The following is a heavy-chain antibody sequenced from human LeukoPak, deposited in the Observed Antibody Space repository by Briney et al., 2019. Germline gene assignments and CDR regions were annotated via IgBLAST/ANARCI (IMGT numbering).Heavy chain of an antibody. D-gene: IGHD5-18*01. J-gene: IGHJ4*02. Sequence: PGRSLRLSCAASGFTFRSSAMHWVRQAPGKGLEWVAVTSYDGRNKYYADSAKGRFTISRDSSKNTLYLQMNSLRPEDTAVYYCARDGYGLDTPMVSTNFDYWGQGTLVTVSS. CDR2: TSYDGRNK. V-gene: IGHV3-30*04. CDR1: GFTFRSSA. CDR3: ARDGYGLDTPMVSTNFDY.